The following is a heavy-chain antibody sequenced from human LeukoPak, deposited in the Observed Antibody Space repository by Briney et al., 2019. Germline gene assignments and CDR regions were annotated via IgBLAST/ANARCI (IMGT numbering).Heavy chain of an antibody. V-gene: IGHV3-21*01. CDR2: ISSTSSYI. D-gene: IGHD6-19*01. Sequence: QPGRSLRLSCAASGFTFSRFGMHWVRQAPGKGLEWVSSISSTSSYIYYADSVKGRFTISRDNAQKSLYLQMNSLRAEDTAVYYCARVGYSSGWYFDYWGQGTLVTVSS. CDR1: GFTFSRFG. J-gene: IGHJ4*02. CDR3: ARVGYSSGWYFDY.